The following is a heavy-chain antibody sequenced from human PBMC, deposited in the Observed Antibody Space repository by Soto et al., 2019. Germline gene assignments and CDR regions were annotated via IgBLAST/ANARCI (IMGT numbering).Heavy chain of an antibody. V-gene: IGHV4-39*07. Sequence: SETLSLTCTVSGGSISSSSYYWGWIRQPPGKGLEWIGSIYYSGSTNYNPSLKSRVTISVDTSKNQFSLKLSSVTAADTAVYYCARGLGVVVNFWFDPWGQGTLVTVSS. CDR3: ARGLGVVVNFWFDP. CDR1: GGSISSSSYY. CDR2: IYYSGST. J-gene: IGHJ5*02. D-gene: IGHD2-21*01.